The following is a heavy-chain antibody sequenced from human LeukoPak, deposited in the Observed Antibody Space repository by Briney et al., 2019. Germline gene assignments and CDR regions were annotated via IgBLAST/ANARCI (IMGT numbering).Heavy chain of an antibody. V-gene: IGHV1-18*01. D-gene: IGHD2-2*01. Sequence: ASVKVSCKASGYTFTSYAISWVRQAPGQGLEWMGWIRAHNGDTNHAQQLQGRVMMTTDTSTRTAYMELRSLRSEDTAVYYCARGEFICTINTCYASALDSWGQGTLVTVSS. CDR2: IRAHNGDT. J-gene: IGHJ4*02. CDR1: GYTFTSYA. CDR3: ARGEFICTINTCYASALDS.